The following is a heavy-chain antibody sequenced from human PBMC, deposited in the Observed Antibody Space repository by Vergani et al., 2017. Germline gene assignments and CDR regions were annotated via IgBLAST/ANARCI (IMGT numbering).Heavy chain of an antibody. CDR2: IRGSGGST. Sequence: EVQLLESGGGLVQPGGSLRLSCAASGFTFSSYAMSWVRQAPGKGLEWVSAIRGSGGSTYYADSVKGRFTISRDNSKNTLYLQMNSLRAEDTAVYYCARWVLYSSRNPAYYFAYWGQGTLVTVSS. CDR3: ARWVLYSSRNPAYYFAY. V-gene: IGHV3-23*01. D-gene: IGHD6-13*01. J-gene: IGHJ4*02. CDR1: GFTFSSYA.